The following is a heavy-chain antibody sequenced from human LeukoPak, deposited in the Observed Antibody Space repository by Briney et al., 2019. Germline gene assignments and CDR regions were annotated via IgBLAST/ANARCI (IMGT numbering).Heavy chain of an antibody. Sequence: GGSLRLSCAGSRFSVSSNYMSWVRQAPGKGLEWVSAITSSGGSTYYGDSVKGRFTISRDNSRNTLYLQMNSLRVDDTAVYYCARDLCWGCFDDWGQGNLVTVSS. V-gene: IGHV3-23*01. CDR2: ITSSGGST. CDR3: ARDLCWGCFDD. CDR1: RFSVSSNY. D-gene: IGHD3-10*02. J-gene: IGHJ4*02.